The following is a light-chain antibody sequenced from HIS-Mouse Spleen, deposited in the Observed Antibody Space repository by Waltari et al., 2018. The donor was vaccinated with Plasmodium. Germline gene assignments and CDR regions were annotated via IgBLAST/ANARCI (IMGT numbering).Light chain of an antibody. CDR2: EVS. CDR1: SSDVGGYNY. Sequence: SALPQPPSASGSPGQSVTIPCPATSSDVGGYNYVPCYQQHPGKPPNLMIYEVSKRPSGVPDRFSGSKSGNTASLTVSGLQAEDEADYYCSSYAGSNNLVFGGGTKLTVL. CDR3: SSYAGSNNLV. V-gene: IGLV2-8*01. J-gene: IGLJ2*01.